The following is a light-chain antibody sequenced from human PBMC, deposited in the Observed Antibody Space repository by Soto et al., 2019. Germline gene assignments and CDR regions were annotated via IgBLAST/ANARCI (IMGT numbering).Light chain of an antibody. Sequence: EIVLTQSPGTLSLSPGERVTLSCRASQIITKNYLAWYQQKAGQAPRLLIFGASNRAAGIPDRFSGRGSGTDFSLPISKLEPEDFAVYYCEQYGSSPYTFGQGTKL. CDR3: EQYGSSPYT. CDR1: QIITKNY. CDR2: GAS. J-gene: IGKJ2*01. V-gene: IGKV3-20*01.